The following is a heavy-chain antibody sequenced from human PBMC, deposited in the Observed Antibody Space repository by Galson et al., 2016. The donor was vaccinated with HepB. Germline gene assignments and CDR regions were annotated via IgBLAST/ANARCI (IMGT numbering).Heavy chain of an antibody. V-gene: IGHV4-4*02. J-gene: IGHJ4*02. CDR2: IFHSGRV. D-gene: IGHD5-12*01. CDR1: GGSISSSDW. Sequence: SETLSLTCAVSGGSISSSDWWSWVRQPPGQGLEWIGQIFHSGRVNYTPSLASRVTISVDTYNNPFPLRLTSVTAADTALYYCARQYRGGPSDYWGQGTLVIVSS. CDR3: ARQYRGGPSDY.